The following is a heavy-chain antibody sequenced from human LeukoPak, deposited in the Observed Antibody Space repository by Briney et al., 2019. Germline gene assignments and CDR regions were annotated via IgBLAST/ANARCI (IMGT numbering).Heavy chain of an antibody. CDR2: INARGSYI. Sequence: KPEGSLRLSCTASGFTFTSYGMNWVCQAPGKGLEWVSFINARGSYIYYGDSLKGRVTISRDNAKNSLYLQMNGLRAEDTAVYYCARGRSITLLRGVAMSDGFDIWGQGAMVTVSS. CDR1: GFTFTSYG. CDR3: ARGRSITLLRGVAMSDGFDI. V-gene: IGHV3-21*01. D-gene: IGHD3-10*01. J-gene: IGHJ3*02.